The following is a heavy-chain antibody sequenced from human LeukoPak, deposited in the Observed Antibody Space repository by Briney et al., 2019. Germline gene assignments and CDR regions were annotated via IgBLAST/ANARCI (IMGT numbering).Heavy chain of an antibody. D-gene: IGHD4-23*01. CDR2: ISSSSSTI. J-gene: IGHJ4*02. CDR1: GFTFSSYS. V-gene: IGHV3-48*02. Sequence: GGSLRLSCAASGFTFSSYSMNWVRQAPGKGLEWVSYISSSSSTIYYADSVKGRFTISRDNAKNSLYLQMNSLRDEDTAVYYCARGGTTVVNRYSFDFWGQGTLVTVSS. CDR3: ARGGTTVVNRYSFDF.